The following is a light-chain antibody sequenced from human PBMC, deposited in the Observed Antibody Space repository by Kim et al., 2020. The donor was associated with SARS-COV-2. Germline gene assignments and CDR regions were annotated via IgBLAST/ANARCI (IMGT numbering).Light chain of an antibody. CDR1: QSVTSY. CDR2: DAS. V-gene: IGKV3-11*01. Sequence: ETVLTQSPATLSLSPGERATLSCRASQSVTSYLAWYQQKPGRAPRLIIYDASKRVTGIPDRFSGSGSGTDFTLTISGLEPEDFAVYYCQQRTNWPTFGQGTRLEIK. CDR3: QQRTNWPT. J-gene: IGKJ5*01.